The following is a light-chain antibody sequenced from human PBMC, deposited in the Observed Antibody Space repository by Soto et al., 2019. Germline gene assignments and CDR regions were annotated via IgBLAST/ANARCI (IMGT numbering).Light chain of an antibody. Sequence: DAVITQSPLSLPVALGQPAAISCSSSQSLVYSDGNSYLDWYLQKPGQSPHLLIYLVSNRASGVPDRFSGSGSGTDFTLKISRVEAEDVGVYYCMQSLQTPWTFGQGTKVDIK. J-gene: IGKJ1*01. CDR3: MQSLQTPWT. V-gene: IGKV2-28*01. CDR2: LVS. CDR1: QSLVYSDGNSY.